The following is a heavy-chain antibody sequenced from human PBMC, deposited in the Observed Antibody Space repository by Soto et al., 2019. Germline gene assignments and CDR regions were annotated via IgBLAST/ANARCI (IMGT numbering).Heavy chain of an antibody. J-gene: IGHJ4*02. CDR1: GGSISSYY. D-gene: IGHD2-8*02. CDR2: IYYSGST. Sequence: SETLSLTCTVSGGSISSYYWSWIRQPPGKGLEWIGYIYYSGSTNYNPSLKSRVTISVDTSKNQFSLKLSSVTAADTAVYYCARGRRLLAYWGQGTLVTVS. V-gene: IGHV4-59*01. CDR3: ARGRRLLAY.